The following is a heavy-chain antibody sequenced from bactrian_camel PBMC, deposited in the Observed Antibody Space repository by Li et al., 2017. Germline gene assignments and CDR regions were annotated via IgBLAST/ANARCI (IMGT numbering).Heavy chain of an antibody. V-gene: IGHV3S53*01. CDR1: GGTFGATD. J-gene: IGHJ6*01. Sequence: HVQLVESGGGSVQDGGSLRLSCTISGGTFGATDMGWYRQAPGKEREGVAQIDREGRTNYADSVTGRFAISFDSAKNTLHLQMNSLKPDDTAMYHCAAARRELWIGLTLRDPDFGYWGQGTQVTVS. CDR3: AAARRELWIGLTLRDPDFGY. CDR2: IDREGRT. D-gene: IGHD1*01.